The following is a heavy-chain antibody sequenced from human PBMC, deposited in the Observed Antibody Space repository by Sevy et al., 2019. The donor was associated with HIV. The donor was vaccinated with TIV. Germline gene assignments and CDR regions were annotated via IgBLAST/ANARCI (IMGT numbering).Heavy chain of an antibody. V-gene: IGHV3-74*01. D-gene: IGHD6-6*01. CDR2: INSDGSST. CDR3: ASGVVSTARPIYFDY. J-gene: IGHJ4*02. Sequence: GGSLRLSCAASGFTFSSYWMHWVRQAPGKGLVWVSRINSDGSSTSYADSVKGRFTISRDNAKNTLYLQMNSLRAEDTAVYYCASGVVSTARPIYFDYWGQGTLVTVSS. CDR1: GFTFSSYW.